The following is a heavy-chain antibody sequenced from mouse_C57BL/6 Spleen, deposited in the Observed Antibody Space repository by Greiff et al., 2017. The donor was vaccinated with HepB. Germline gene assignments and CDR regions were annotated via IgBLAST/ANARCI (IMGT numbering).Heavy chain of an antibody. Sequence: VQLKQSGAELVRPGASVKLSCTASGFNIKDDYMHWVKQRPEQGLEWIGWIDPENGDTEYASKFQGKATITADTSSNTAYLQLSSLTSEDTAVYYCTTRIYYGYDYFDYWGQGTTLTVSS. D-gene: IGHD2-2*01. CDR2: IDPENGDT. V-gene: IGHV14-4*01. CDR1: GFNIKDDY. CDR3: TTRIYYGYDYFDY. J-gene: IGHJ2*01.